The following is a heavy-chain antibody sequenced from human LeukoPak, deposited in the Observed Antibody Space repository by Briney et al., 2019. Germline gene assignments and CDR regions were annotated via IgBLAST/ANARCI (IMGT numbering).Heavy chain of an antibody. CDR1: GFAFDEHG. Sequence: GGSLRLSCTASGFAFDEHGISSVRQVPGKGLEWVSGINWSGGSTGYADPLRGRFTIYRDNAKQYLYLQMDSLRAGDTALYYCARAPITSPFYFDYWGQGTLVTVSS. CDR3: ARAPITSPFYFDY. V-gene: IGHV3-20*04. J-gene: IGHJ4*02. CDR2: INWSGGST. D-gene: IGHD2-2*01.